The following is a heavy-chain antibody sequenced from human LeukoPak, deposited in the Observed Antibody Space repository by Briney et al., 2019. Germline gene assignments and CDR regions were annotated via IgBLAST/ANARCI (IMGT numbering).Heavy chain of an antibody. CDR1: GGSISSGSYY. J-gene: IGHJ4*02. D-gene: IGHD3-10*01. CDR2: IYTSGST. CDR3: ARAGRWLGLYYFDY. V-gene: IGHV4-61*02. Sequence: PSETLSLTCTVSGGSISSGSYYWSWIRQPAGKGLEWIGRIYTSGSTNYNPSLKSRVTISVDTSKNQFSLKLSSVTAADTAVYYCARAGRWLGLYYFDYWGQGTLVTVSS.